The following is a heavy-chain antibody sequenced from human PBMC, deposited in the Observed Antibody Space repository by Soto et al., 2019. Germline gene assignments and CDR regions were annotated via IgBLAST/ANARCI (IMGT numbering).Heavy chain of an antibody. J-gene: IGHJ5*02. CDR1: GGSISSYY. V-gene: IGHV4-59*01. D-gene: IGHD3-22*01. Sequence: SETLSLTCTVSGGSISSYYWSWIRQPPGKGLEWIGYIYYSGSTNYNPSLKSRVTISVDTSKNQFSLKLSSVTAADTAVYYCARGYYYDSSGYPAFDPWGQGTLVTVSS. CDR2: IYYSGST. CDR3: ARGYYYDSSGYPAFDP.